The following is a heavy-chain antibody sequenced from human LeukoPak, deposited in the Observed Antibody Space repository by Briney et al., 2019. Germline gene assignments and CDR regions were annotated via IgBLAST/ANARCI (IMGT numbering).Heavy chain of an antibody. CDR1: GGSISSSNW. Sequence: PSETLSLTCAVSGGSISSSNWWSWVRQPPGKGLEWIGEVSHSGSRNYNPSLTGRVTVSLDWAKSQVSLKMASATAADTAVYYCASHMVVTGTRGFDNWGQGTLVTVS. J-gene: IGHJ4*02. V-gene: IGHV4-4*02. CDR2: VSHSGSR. CDR3: ASHMVVTGTRGFDN. D-gene: IGHD2-21*02.